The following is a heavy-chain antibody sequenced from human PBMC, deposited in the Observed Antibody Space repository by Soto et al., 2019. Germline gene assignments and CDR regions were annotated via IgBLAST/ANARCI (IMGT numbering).Heavy chain of an antibody. J-gene: IGHJ6*02. CDR3: AKDRALENQTPYGMDV. D-gene: IGHD2-2*01. Sequence: EVRLLQSGGGSEQPGGSLRLSCAASGFNFRTYAMYWVRQAPGKGLEWVAAIDDGNIAYYADSVKGRFIISRDNSKNRLYLQMDGLRVDDTAVYYCAKDRALENQTPYGMDVWGQGTTVTV. V-gene: IGHV3-23*01. CDR1: GFNFRTYA. CDR2: IDDGNIA.